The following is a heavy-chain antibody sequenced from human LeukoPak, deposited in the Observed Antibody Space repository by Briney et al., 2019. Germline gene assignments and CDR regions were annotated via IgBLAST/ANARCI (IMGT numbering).Heavy chain of an antibody. J-gene: IGHJ4*02. Sequence: ASVKVSCKASGYTFTSYYMHWVRQAPGQGLEWMGWISAYNGNTSYAQKLQGRVTMTTDTSTSTAYMELRSLRSDDTAVYYCARDWTNYYDSSGHSYFDYWGQGTLVTVSS. CDR2: ISAYNGNT. V-gene: IGHV1-18*04. CDR1: GYTFTSYY. D-gene: IGHD3-22*01. CDR3: ARDWTNYYDSSGHSYFDY.